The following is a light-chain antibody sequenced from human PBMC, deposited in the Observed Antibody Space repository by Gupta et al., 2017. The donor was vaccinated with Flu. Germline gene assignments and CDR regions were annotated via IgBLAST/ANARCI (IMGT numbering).Light chain of an antibody. CDR3: QRENNWPRT. V-gene: IGKV3-15*01. Sequence: EIVMTQSPATLSVSPGERATLSCRASQSVSSNLAWYQQKPGQAPRLLIYGAPTTATALPARFSGSACGTDFTLTISLQHSEDFAVYYCQRENNWPRTFGQGTKVEIK. CDR1: QSVSSN. CDR2: GAP. J-gene: IGKJ1*01.